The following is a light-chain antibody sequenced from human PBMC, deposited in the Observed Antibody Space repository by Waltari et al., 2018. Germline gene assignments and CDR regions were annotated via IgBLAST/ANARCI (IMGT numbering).Light chain of an antibody. J-gene: IGKJ1*01. Sequence: IVLTQSPGTLSLSPGESAPLPCRASQNVGRSLVWYQQKPGQAPRLLIYDTSTRATGIPDRFSGSGSGTDFSLTIARLEPEDFAVYYCQHNVRLPVTFGQGTKVEI. CDR3: QHNVRLPVT. V-gene: IGKV3-20*01. CDR2: DTS. CDR1: QNVGRS.